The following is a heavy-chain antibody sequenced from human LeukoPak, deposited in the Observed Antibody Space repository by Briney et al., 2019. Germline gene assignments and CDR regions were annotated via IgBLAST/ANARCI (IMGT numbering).Heavy chain of an antibody. D-gene: IGHD3-10*01. V-gene: IGHV4-39*07. Sequence: MSSGTLSLTCTVSGGSISSSSYYWGWIRQPPGKGLEWIGSIYYSGSTYYNPSLKSRVTISVDTSKNQFSLKLSSVTAADTAVYYCARSLRYGSGGRFDYWGQGTLVTVSS. CDR1: GGSISSSSYY. J-gene: IGHJ4*02. CDR2: IYYSGST. CDR3: ARSLRYGSGGRFDY.